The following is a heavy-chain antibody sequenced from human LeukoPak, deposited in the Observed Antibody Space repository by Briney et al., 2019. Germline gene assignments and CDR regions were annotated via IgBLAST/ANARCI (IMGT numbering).Heavy chain of an antibody. D-gene: IGHD2-2*01. Sequence: ASVKVSCKASGYTFTSYDINWERQATGQGLEWMGWMNPNSGNTGYAQKFQGRVTMTRNTSISTAYMELSSLRSEDTAVYYCARWRYCSSTSCFDAFDIWGQGTMVTVSS. CDR1: GYTFTSYD. V-gene: IGHV1-8*01. CDR3: ARWRYCSSTSCFDAFDI. J-gene: IGHJ3*02. CDR2: MNPNSGNT.